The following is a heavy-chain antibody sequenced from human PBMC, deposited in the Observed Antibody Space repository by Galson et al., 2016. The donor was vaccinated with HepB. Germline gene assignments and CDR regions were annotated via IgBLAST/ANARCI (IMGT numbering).Heavy chain of an antibody. D-gene: IGHD3-9*01. CDR1: GFTFSSFG. J-gene: IGHJ4*02. CDR3: AKNDIWSGYNAFDY. CDR2: ISYDGSKK. V-gene: IGHV3-30*18. Sequence: SLRLSCAASGFTFSSFGMHWVRQAPGKGLEWVAVISYDGSKKYYADSAKGRFTISRDNSKNTLYLQMNSLRAEDTAVYYCAKNDIWSGYNAFDYWGQGTLVTVSS.